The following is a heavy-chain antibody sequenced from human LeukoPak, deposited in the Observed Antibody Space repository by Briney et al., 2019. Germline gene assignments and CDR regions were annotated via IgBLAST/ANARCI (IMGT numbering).Heavy chain of an antibody. CDR1: GFTFSSYG. CDR3: AREGQVSTGTFDY. V-gene: IGHV3-21*01. D-gene: IGHD6-13*01. CDR2: ISSSSSYI. J-gene: IGHJ4*02. Sequence: GRSLRLSCAASGFTFSSYGMHWVRQAPGKGLEWVSPISSSSSYIYYADSVKGRFTISRDNAKNSLYLQMNSLRAEDTAVYYCAREGQVSTGTFDYWGQGTLVTVSS.